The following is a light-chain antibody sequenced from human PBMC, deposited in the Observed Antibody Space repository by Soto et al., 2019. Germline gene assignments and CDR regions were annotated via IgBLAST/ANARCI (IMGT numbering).Light chain of an antibody. CDR2: GAS. V-gene: IGKV3-20*01. CDR3: QQYGSSPWT. Sequence: EIVLTQSPGTLSLSPGERATLSCRASQSVSSSYLAWYQQKPGQAPRLLIYGASSRATGIPDRFSGSGSGTDFTLTIGRLEPEDFAVYYSQQYGSSPWTFGQGTMVDIK. J-gene: IGKJ1*01. CDR1: QSVSSSY.